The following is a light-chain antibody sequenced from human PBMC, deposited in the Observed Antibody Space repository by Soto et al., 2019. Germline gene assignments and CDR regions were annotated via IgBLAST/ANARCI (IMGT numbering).Light chain of an antibody. CDR3: QQYGTAPYT. V-gene: IGKV3-20*01. CDR1: QTVSSNN. J-gene: IGKJ2*01. Sequence: EIVLTQSPGTLSLSPGQRPTLSCRASQTVSSNNLAGYQQKPGQAPRLLIYGTSNRASGIPDRFGGSGSGTDFTLTISRLEPEDFAVFHCQQYGTAPYTFGQGTKLEI. CDR2: GTS.